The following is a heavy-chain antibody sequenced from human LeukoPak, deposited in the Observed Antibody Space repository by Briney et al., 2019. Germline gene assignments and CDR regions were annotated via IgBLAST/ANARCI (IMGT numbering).Heavy chain of an antibody. CDR3: ARFNSGSYQHYFDY. J-gene: IGHJ4*02. Sequence: PSETLSLTCGVYGGSFSGYYWSWLRQPPGKGLEWIGEINHSGSTNYNSSLKSRVTISVDTSKNQFSLKLSSVTAADTAVYYCARFNSGSYQHYFDYWGQGTLVTVSS. V-gene: IGHV4-34*01. D-gene: IGHD1-26*01. CDR1: GGSFSGYY. CDR2: INHSGST.